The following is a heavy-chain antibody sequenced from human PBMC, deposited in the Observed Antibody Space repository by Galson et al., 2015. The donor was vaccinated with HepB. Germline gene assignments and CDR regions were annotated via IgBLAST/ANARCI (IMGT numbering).Heavy chain of an antibody. CDR2: ICSSGACT. D-gene: IGHD3-22*01. V-gene: IGHV3-23*01. CDR3: AKERGIYDSSDDDAFDM. Sequence: SLRLSYAASGFTFHNHGMSWVRQAPGKGLEWVSAICSSGACTLYADSVKGRFTISRDNSKDTLYMQMNSLRAEDTAVYYCAKERGIYDSSDDDAFDMWGQGTMVTVSS. J-gene: IGHJ3*02. CDR1: GFTFHNHG.